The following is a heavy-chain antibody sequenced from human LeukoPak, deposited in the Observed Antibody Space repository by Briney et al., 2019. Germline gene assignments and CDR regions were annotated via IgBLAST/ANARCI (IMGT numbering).Heavy chain of an antibody. Sequence: PGGSLRLSCAVSGFTFSSYWMSWVRQAPGKGLEWVANIKQGGTEKYYVDSVNGRFIISRDNAKNSLYLQMNSLRDEDTAGYYCARRPLWFGEDYFDYWGQGTLVTVSS. CDR3: ARRPLWFGEDYFDY. CDR2: IKQGGTEK. CDR1: GFTFSSYW. D-gene: IGHD3-10*01. J-gene: IGHJ4*02. V-gene: IGHV3-7*03.